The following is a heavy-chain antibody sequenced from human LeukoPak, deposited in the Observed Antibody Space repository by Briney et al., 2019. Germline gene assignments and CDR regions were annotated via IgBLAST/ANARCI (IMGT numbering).Heavy chain of an antibody. D-gene: IGHD3-22*01. CDR1: GFTVSSNY. V-gene: IGHV3-53*01. Sequence: PGGSLRLSCAASGFTVSSNYMSWVRQAPGKGLEWVSVIYSGGSTYYADSVKGRFTISRDNAENSLYLQMSSLRAEDTAVYYCARDRTYYYENSGYGYWGQGALVTVSS. J-gene: IGHJ4*02. CDR3: ARDRTYYYENSGYGY. CDR2: IYSGGST.